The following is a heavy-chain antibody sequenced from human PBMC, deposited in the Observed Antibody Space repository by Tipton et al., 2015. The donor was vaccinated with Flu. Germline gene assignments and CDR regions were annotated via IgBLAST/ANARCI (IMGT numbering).Heavy chain of an antibody. J-gene: IGHJ3*02. CDR3: AKDMGYSYEGGASDI. D-gene: IGHD5-18*01. V-gene: IGHV3-11*01. CDR2: ISSSGSTI. Sequence: SLRLFCAASGFTFSDDYMSWIRQAPGKGLQWVSHISSSGSTINYADSVKGRFTISRDNAKNSLYLQMNSLRAEDTALYYCAKDMGYSYEGGASDIWGQGAMVTVSS. CDR1: GFTFSDDY.